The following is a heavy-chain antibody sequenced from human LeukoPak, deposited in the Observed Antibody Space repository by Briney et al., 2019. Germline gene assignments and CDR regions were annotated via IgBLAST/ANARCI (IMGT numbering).Heavy chain of an antibody. J-gene: IGHJ4*02. V-gene: IGHV1-69*04. CDR2: IIPTLGKA. Sequence: SVKVSCKASGGTFSSYAISWVRQAPGQGLEWVGRIIPTLGKANYAQKFQGRVTITADKSTSTAYMELSSLRSEDTAVYYCASGKAVAGTDYFDYWGQGTLVTVSS. CDR3: ASGKAVAGTDYFDY. CDR1: GGTFSSYA. D-gene: IGHD6-19*01.